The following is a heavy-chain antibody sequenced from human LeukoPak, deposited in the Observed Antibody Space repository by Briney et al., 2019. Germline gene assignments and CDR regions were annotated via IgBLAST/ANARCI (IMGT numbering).Heavy chain of an antibody. Sequence: PGGSLRLSCAASGFTFSDYYMNWIRQAPGKGLEWVSYIGGSGSTIYSADSVKGRFTISRDNAKNSLYLQMNSLRAEDTAVYYCARGVAYCGGDCYRAFDIWGQGTMVTVSS. J-gene: IGHJ3*02. CDR1: GFTFSDYY. CDR2: IGGSGSTI. D-gene: IGHD2-21*02. CDR3: ARGVAYCGGDCYRAFDI. V-gene: IGHV3-11*01.